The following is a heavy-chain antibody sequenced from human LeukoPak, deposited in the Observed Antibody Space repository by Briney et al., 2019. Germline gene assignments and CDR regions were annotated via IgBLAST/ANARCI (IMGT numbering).Heavy chain of an antibody. CDR2: INGGGDAT. Sequence: GGSLRLSCAASGFTFSVYAMSWVRQAPGKGLEWVSAINGGGDATEYADSVKGRFTISRDNSKKTLYLQMNSLRPEDTAVYYCARCTASCYANAFDVWGQGTLLTVSS. CDR3: ARCTASCYANAFDV. D-gene: IGHD2-2*01. V-gene: IGHV3-23*01. CDR1: GFTFSVYA. J-gene: IGHJ3*01.